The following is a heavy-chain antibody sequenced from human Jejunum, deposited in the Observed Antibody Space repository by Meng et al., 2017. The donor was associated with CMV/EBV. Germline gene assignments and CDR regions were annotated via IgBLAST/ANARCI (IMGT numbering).Heavy chain of an antibody. V-gene: IGHV1-18*01. D-gene: IGHD4-11*01. CDR3: AKDRQDYTIRGFDY. Sequence: GYRFTRFGISWLRQAPGQGLEWMGWISVHDGKTDYEQKFQGRVTMTTDTSTTTAYMELRGLRSDDTAVYYCAKDRQDYTIRGFDYWGQGTLVTVSS. J-gene: IGHJ4*02. CDR2: ISVHDGKT. CDR1: GYRFTRFG.